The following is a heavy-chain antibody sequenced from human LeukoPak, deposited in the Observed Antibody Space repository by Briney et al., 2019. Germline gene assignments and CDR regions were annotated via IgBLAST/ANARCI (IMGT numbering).Heavy chain of an antibody. Sequence: PGGSLRLSCAASGFTFSSIWMSWVRQAPGKGLEWVANIKQDGSEKYYVDSVKGRFTISRDNAKNSLYLQMNSLRAEDTAVYFCARDEDTPYFDYWGQGTLVTVSS. V-gene: IGHV3-7*01. J-gene: IGHJ4*02. CDR1: GFTFSSIW. CDR3: ARDEDTPYFDY. CDR2: IKQDGSEK. D-gene: IGHD2-15*01.